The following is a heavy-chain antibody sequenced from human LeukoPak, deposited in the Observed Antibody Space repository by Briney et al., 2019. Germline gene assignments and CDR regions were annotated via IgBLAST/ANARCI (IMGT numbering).Heavy chain of an antibody. V-gene: IGHV3-21*01. CDR2: ISSSSSYI. D-gene: IGHD4-17*01. CDR1: GFTFSSYS. J-gene: IGHJ4*02. Sequence: GGSLRLSCAASGFTFSSYSMNWVRQAPGKGLEWVSSISSSSSYIYYADSVKGRFTISRDNAKNSLYLQMNSLRAEDTAVYYCARSHDYGDYVLGYWGQGTLVTVSS. CDR3: ARSHDYGDYVLGY.